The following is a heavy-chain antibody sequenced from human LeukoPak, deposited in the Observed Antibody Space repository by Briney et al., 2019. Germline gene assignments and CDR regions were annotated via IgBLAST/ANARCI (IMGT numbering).Heavy chain of an antibody. D-gene: IGHD1-1*01. Sequence: PGGSLSLSCAASGFTFRSYDMSWVRQAPGKGLEWVSTITDSGERTNYADSVKGRFTISRDKSKNTLYLQMNSLRAEDTAVYYCAKQNVPTTGSNYYMDVWGTGTTVTVSS. CDR3: AKQNVPTTGSNYYMDV. CDR2: ITDSGERT. V-gene: IGHV3-23*01. CDR1: GFTFRSYD. J-gene: IGHJ6*03.